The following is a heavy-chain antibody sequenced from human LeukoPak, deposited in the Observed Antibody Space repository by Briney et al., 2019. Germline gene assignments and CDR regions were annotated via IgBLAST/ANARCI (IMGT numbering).Heavy chain of an antibody. CDR2: IYSSGGT. Sequence: PSETLSLTCTVSGGSININYWNWVRQSPRKGLEWVGYIYSSGGTKYNPSLKGRVTISADTSRNQFSLTLSSVTAADTAVYYCARTVPVTMTDPFDRWGQGTLVTVSS. CDR1: GGSININY. CDR3: ARTVPVTMTDPFDR. V-gene: IGHV4-59*01. J-gene: IGHJ3*01. D-gene: IGHD2-2*01.